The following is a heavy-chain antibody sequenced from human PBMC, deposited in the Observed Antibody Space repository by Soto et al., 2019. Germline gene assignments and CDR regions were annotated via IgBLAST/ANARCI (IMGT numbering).Heavy chain of an antibody. CDR3: ARQNSSPRTYYDFWSGYCTGPFDY. Sequence: GGSLRLSCAASGFTVSNKYMGWVRQAPGKGLEWVSLIQSGGSTYYADSVKGRFTISRDNSKNTLYLQMNSLRAEDTAVYYCARQNSSPRTYYDFWSGYCTGPFDYWGQGTLVTVSS. V-gene: IGHV3-66*04. CDR2: IQSGGST. J-gene: IGHJ4*02. CDR1: GFTVSNKY. D-gene: IGHD3-3*01.